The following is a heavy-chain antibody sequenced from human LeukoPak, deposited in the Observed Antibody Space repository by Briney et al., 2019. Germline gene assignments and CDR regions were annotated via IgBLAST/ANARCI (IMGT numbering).Heavy chain of an antibody. CDR2: INHSGST. V-gene: IGHV4-34*01. CDR1: GGSFSGYY. Sequence: SETLSLTCAVYGGSFSGYYWSWIRQPPGKGLEWIGEINHSGSTNYNPSLKSQVTISVDTSKNQFSLKLSSVTAADTAVYYCARGYYGDYSFDYWGQGTLVTVSS. J-gene: IGHJ4*02. D-gene: IGHD4-17*01. CDR3: ARGYYGDYSFDY.